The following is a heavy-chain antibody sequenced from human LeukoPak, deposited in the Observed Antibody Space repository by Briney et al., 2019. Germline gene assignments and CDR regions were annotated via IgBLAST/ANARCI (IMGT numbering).Heavy chain of an antibody. D-gene: IGHD3-22*01. CDR2: INPSGGNT. Sequence: ASVTVSCKASGYTFTSYYMHWVRQAPGRGLEWMGIINPSGGNTSYAQKFQGRVTMTRDTSTSTVYMELSSLRSEDTAVYYCARVRYDTYYFDYWGQGTLVTVSS. V-gene: IGHV1-46*01. CDR1: GYTFTSYY. CDR3: ARVRYDTYYFDY. J-gene: IGHJ4*02.